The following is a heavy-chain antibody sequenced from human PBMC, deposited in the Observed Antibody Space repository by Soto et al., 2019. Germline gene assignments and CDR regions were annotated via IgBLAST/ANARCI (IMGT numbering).Heavy chain of an antibody. D-gene: IGHD3-22*01. V-gene: IGHV3-30*03. CDR2: ISYDGSNK. Sequence: GGSLRLSCAASGFTFSSYGMHWVRQAPGKGLEWVAVISYDGSNKYYADSVKGRFTISRDNSKNTLYLQMNSLRAADTAVYYCARLLPYDSSGYVGFDYWGQGTLVTVYS. CDR3: ARLLPYDSSGYVGFDY. CDR1: GFTFSSYG. J-gene: IGHJ4*02.